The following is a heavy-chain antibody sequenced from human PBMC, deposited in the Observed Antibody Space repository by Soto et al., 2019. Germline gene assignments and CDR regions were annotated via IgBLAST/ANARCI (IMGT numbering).Heavy chain of an antibody. J-gene: IGHJ6*02. CDR2: IYPGDSDT. CDR1: GYSCTSYW. CDR3: ARQGIAAAGTGYYYYGMDV. D-gene: IGHD6-13*01. Sequence: ESLKISFKGSGYSCTSYWIGWVRQIPGKGLEWMGIIYPGDSDTRYSPSSQGQVTISADKSISTAYLQWSSLKASDTAMYYCARQGIAAAGTGYYYYGMDVWGQGTTVTVSS. V-gene: IGHV5-51*01.